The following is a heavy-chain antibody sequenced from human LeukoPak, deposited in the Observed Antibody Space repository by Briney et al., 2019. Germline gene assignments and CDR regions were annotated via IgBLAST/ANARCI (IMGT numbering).Heavy chain of an antibody. Sequence: GESLRLSCAASGFSVISSYKTWVRQAPGKGLEMVSIIYSGGSTYYADSVKGRFTISGDNSKNTLYLQMSSLRVEDTAVYYCARGSTSRAGTTDCCPLDYWGQGFLVTVSS. CDR1: GFSVISSY. J-gene: IGHJ4*02. V-gene: IGHV3-66*01. CDR2: IYSGGST. CDR3: ARGSTSRAGTTDCCPLDY. D-gene: IGHD2-21*02.